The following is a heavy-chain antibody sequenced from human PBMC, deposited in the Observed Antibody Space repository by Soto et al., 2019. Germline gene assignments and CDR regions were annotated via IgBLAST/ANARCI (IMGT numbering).Heavy chain of an antibody. V-gene: IGHV3-11*06. CDR3: VRSGDNYNLLDY. Sequence: GGSLRLSCAALGFTFSDHYMSWIRQAPGKGLEWIGYSSNSGSFTRYADSVKGRFSISRDNAKNSLYLQINSLRGDDTAIYYCVRSGDNYNLLDYWGQGTPVTVSS. CDR1: GFTFSDHY. J-gene: IGHJ4*02. D-gene: IGHD1-1*01. CDR2: SSNSGSFT.